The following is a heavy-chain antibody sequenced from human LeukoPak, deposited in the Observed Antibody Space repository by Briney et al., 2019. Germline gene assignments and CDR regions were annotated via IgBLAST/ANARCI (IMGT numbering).Heavy chain of an antibody. CDR3: ARVSCSGGTCYSGPWWFDP. CDR1: GFTFSSYS. CDR2: ISSSSSSI. Sequence: GGSLRLSCAAYGFTFSSYSMNWVRQAPGKGLEWVSYISSSSSSIFYADSVKGRFTISRDNGKNSLYLQMNSLRDEDTAVYYCARVSCSGGTCYSGPWWFDPWGQGTLVTVSS. J-gene: IGHJ5*02. V-gene: IGHV3-21*01. D-gene: IGHD2-15*01.